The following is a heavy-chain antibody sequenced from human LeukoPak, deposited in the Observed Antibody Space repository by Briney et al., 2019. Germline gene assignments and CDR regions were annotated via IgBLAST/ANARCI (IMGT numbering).Heavy chain of an antibody. CDR2: IKQDGSEK. Sequence: PGGSLRLSCAVSGFTFSSYWMSWVRQAPGKGLEWVANIKQDGSEKYYVDSVKGRFTISRDNAKNSPYLQMNSLRVEDTAVYYCASHQGYRHDYWGQGTLVTVSS. CDR1: GFTFSSYW. J-gene: IGHJ4*02. V-gene: IGHV3-7*01. D-gene: IGHD2-15*01. CDR3: ASHQGYRHDY.